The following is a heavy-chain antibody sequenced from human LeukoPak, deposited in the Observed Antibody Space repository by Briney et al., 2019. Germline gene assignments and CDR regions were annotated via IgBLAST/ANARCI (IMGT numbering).Heavy chain of an antibody. CDR1: GLHFSGTA. CDR3: AKDGAQYSSGPECDP. Sequence: GGSLRLSCAASGLHFSGTALSWVRQAPGKGLEWVSAISHDGMNAYYADSVKGRFTISRDNSKKTVSLEMSSLTAADTGVYYCAKDGAQYSSGPECDPRGQGALVTVSP. D-gene: IGHD6-19*01. J-gene: IGHJ5*02. CDR2: ISHDGMNA. V-gene: IGHV3-23*01.